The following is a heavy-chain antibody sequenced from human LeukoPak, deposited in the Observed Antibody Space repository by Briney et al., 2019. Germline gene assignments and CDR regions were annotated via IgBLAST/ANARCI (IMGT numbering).Heavy chain of an antibody. CDR1: GFTYSDYA. J-gene: IGHJ4*02. CDR3: AKDYERYCSSTSCYYFDY. CDR2: LSGSGAGT. Sequence: GGSLRLSCAASGFTYSDYALGWVRQAPGRGLEWVATLSGSGAGTYYSDSVQGRFTISRDNSKRTLFLQMNSLRAEDTAFYYCAKDYERYCSSTSCYYFDYWGQGTLVTVSS. D-gene: IGHD2-2*01. V-gene: IGHV3-23*01.